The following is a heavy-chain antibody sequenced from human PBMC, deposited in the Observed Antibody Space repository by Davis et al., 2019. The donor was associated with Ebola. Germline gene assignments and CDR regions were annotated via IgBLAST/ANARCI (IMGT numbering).Heavy chain of an antibody. CDR3: ASWYSSGWYRSAEYFQH. CDR1: GFTFSSYW. Sequence: GESLKISCAASGFTFSSYWMSWVRQAPGEGLEWVANIKQDGSEKYYVDSVKGRFTISRDNAKNTLYLQMNSLRAEDTAVYYCASWYSSGWYRSAEYFQHWGQGTLVTVSS. V-gene: IGHV3-7*01. J-gene: IGHJ1*01. D-gene: IGHD6-19*01. CDR2: IKQDGSEK.